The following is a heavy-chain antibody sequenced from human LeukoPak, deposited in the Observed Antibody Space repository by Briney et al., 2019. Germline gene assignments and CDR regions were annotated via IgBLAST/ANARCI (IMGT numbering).Heavy chain of an antibody. D-gene: IGHD3-3*01. CDR2: IIPIFGTA. Sequence: SVKVSCKASGGTFSSYAISWVRQAPGQGLEWMGGIIPIFGTANYAQKFQGGVTITADESTSTAYMELSSLRSEDTAVYYCARVPTIFGVVMTFDYWGQGTLVTVSS. CDR3: ARVPTIFGVVMTFDY. V-gene: IGHV1-69*13. CDR1: GGTFSSYA. J-gene: IGHJ4*02.